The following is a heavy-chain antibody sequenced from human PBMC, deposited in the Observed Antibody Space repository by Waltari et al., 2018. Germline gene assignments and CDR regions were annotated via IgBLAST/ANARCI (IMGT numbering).Heavy chain of an antibody. V-gene: IGHV4-31*03. CDR2: IYYSGRT. CDR1: GGSISSGGYY. Sequence: QVQLQESGPGLVKPSQTLSLTCTVSGGSISSGGYYWSWIRQHPGKGLEWIGFIYYSGRTYYNPSLKSRVTISVDTSKNQFSLKLSSVTAADTAVYYCARLVYYYGSGSYYKLKNAFDIWGQGTMVTVSS. J-gene: IGHJ3*02. CDR3: ARLVYYYGSGSYYKLKNAFDI. D-gene: IGHD3-10*01.